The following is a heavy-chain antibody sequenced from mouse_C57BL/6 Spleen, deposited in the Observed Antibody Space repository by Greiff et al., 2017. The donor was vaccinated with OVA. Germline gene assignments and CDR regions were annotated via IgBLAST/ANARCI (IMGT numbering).Heavy chain of an antibody. D-gene: IGHD3-1*01. CDR2: FYPGVGDT. V-gene: IGHV1-80*01. Sequence: QVQLQQSGAELVKPGASVKISCKASGSAFSSYWLNWVKQRPGTGLEWIGQFYPGVGDTTYNATFKGKATLTAAKSSSPAYMQLSSLTSEDSAVYFCARSGDNDVWGTGTTVTVSS. CDR3: ARSGDNDV. J-gene: IGHJ1*03. CDR1: GSAFSSYW.